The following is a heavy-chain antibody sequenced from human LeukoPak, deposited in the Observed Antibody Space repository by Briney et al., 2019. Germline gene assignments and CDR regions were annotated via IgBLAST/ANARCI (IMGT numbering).Heavy chain of an antibody. CDR3: ARDAYSSSSPLYYYYYGMDV. Sequence: SVKVSCKASGGTFSSYAISWVRQAPGQGLEWMGRIIPIFGTANYAQKFQGRVTITADESTSTAYMELSSLRSEDTAVYYCARDAYSSSSPLYYYYYGMDVWGQGTTVTVSS. J-gene: IGHJ6*02. CDR1: GGTFSSYA. D-gene: IGHD6-6*01. CDR2: IIPIFGTA. V-gene: IGHV1-69*01.